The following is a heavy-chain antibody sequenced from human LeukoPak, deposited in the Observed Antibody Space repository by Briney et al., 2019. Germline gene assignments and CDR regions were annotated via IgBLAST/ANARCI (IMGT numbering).Heavy chain of an antibody. D-gene: IGHD3-10*01. V-gene: IGHV3-20*04. Sequence: GGSLRLSCAASGFTFDDYGMSWARQAPGKGLEWVSGINWNGGSTGYADSVKGRFTISRDNAKNSLYLQMNSLRAEDTALCYCARGAASYYYGSGSFIDYWGQGTLVTVSS. CDR2: INWNGGST. CDR3: ARGAASYYYGSGSFIDY. CDR1: GFTFDDYG. J-gene: IGHJ4*02.